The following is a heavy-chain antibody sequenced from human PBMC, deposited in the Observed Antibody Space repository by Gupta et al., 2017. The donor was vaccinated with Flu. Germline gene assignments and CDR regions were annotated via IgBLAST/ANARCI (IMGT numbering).Heavy chain of an antibody. CDR2: MNPNSGNT. J-gene: IGHJ6*02. CDR3: ERDLKNEVVPAARDYYYYGMDV. V-gene: IGHV1-8*01. D-gene: IGHD2-2*01. Sequence: QVQLVQSGAEVKKPGASVKVSCKASGYTFTSYDINGVRQATGKGLEWMGWMNPNSGNTGYAQKFKGRVTRTRNTSISKAYMERSSRRSEDTAVYYGERDLKNEVVPAARDYYYYGMDVWGQGNKVTVSS. CDR1: GYTFTSYD.